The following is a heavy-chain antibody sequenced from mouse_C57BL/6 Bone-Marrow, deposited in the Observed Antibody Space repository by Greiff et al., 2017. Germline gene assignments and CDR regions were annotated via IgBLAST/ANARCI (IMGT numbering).Heavy chain of an antibody. CDR3: ARITTVVATSWYFDV. J-gene: IGHJ1*03. V-gene: IGHV1-82*01. CDR2: FYPGDGDT. CDR1: GYAFSSSW. D-gene: IGHD1-1*01. Sequence: VQLQESGPELVKPGASVKISCKASGYAFSSSWMNWVKQRPGKGLEWIGRFYPGDGDTNYNGKFKGKATLTADKSSSTAYMQLSSLTSEDSAVYFGARITTVVATSWYFDVWGTGTTVTGSS.